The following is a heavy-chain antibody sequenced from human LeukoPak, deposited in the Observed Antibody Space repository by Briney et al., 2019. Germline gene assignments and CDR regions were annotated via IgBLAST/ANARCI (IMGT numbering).Heavy chain of an antibody. J-gene: IGHJ5*02. CDR1: GYTFSSHD. V-gene: IGHV1-8*01. D-gene: IGHD2-8*01. CDR3: ARDNNGNWFDP. Sequence: GASVKVSCKASGYTFSSHDINWVRQAAGQGLEWMGWMNPNSGNTGYVQKFQGRVTMTRNTSISTAYMELSSLRSDDTAVYYCARDNNGNWFDPWGQGTLVTVSS. CDR2: MNPNSGNT.